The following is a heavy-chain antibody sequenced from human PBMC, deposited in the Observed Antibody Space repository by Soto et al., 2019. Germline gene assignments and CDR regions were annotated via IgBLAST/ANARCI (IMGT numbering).Heavy chain of an antibody. V-gene: IGHV4-59*01. CDR3: ARARLSRSWWFDP. J-gene: IGHJ5*02. CDR2: IYYSGST. CDR1: GGSISSYY. Sequence: QVQLQESGPGLVKPSETLSLTCTVSGGSISSYYWSWIRQPPGKGLEWIGYIYYSGSTNYNPSLKSRVPISVDTSKKQFSLKLSSVTAADTAVYYCARARLSRSWWFDPWGQGTLVTVSS. D-gene: IGHD3-10*01.